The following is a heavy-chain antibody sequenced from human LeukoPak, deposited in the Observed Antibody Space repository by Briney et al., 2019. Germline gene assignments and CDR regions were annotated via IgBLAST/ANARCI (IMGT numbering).Heavy chain of an antibody. V-gene: IGHV4-34*01. Sequence: SETLSLTCAVYGGSFSGYYWSWIRQPPGKGLEWVGEINHSGSTNYNPSLKSRVTISVDTSKNQFSLKLSSVTAADTAVYYCAGDMVRGTHYYYYGMDVWGQGTTVTVSS. CDR3: AGDMVRGTHYYYYGMDV. D-gene: IGHD3-10*01. CDR1: GGSFSGYY. J-gene: IGHJ6*02. CDR2: INHSGST.